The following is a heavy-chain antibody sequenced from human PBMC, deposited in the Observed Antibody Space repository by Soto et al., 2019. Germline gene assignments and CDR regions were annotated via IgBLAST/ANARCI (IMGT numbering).Heavy chain of an antibody. Sequence: TLSLTCAISGGSFTSNNWWTWVRQPPGQGLEWIGEIYRTGSTNYNPSLKSRVTISLDKSENQFSLKVTSLTAADTAVYYCASRDPGTSVDYWGQGTLVTVSS. V-gene: IGHV4-4*02. CDR2: IYRTGST. CDR1: GGSFTSNNW. CDR3: ASRDPGTSVDY. D-gene: IGHD1-7*01. J-gene: IGHJ4*02.